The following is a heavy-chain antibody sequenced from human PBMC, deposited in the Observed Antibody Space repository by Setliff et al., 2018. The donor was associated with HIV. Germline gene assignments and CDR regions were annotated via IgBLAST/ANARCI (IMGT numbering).Heavy chain of an antibody. CDR3: ARGLGGGLEGSDYMDV. CDR2: INPNSGGT. J-gene: IGHJ6*03. V-gene: IGHV1-2*02. CDR1: GGSFSNHA. D-gene: IGHD2-15*01. Sequence: GSVKVSCKASGGSFSNHAISWVRQAPGQGLEWMGWINPNSGGTNYAQMFQGRVTMTRDTSISTAYMELSRLRSDDTAVYYCARGLGGGLEGSDYMDVWGKGTTVTVSS.